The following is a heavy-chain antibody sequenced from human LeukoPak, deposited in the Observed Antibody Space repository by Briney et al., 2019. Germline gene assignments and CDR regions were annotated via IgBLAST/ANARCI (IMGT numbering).Heavy chain of an antibody. CDR1: GFTFSSYA. D-gene: IGHD5-12*01. CDR3: ARDRGYESNYFDY. Sequence: GGSLRLSCAASGFTFSSYAMHWVRQAPGKGLEWVAVISYDGSNKYYADSVKGRFTISRDNSKNTLYLQMNSLRAEDTAVYYCARDRGYESNYFDYWGQGTLVTVSS. J-gene: IGHJ4*02. V-gene: IGHV3-30-3*01. CDR2: ISYDGSNK.